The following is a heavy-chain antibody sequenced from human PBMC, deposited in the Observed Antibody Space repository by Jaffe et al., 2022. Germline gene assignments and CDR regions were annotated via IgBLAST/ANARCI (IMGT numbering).Heavy chain of an antibody. D-gene: IGHD3-3*01. CDR2: ITGGGAGT. CDR3: ARSEGGGVFDRYFYIDV. V-gene: IGHV3-23*01. CDR1: GFTFSSYA. J-gene: IGHJ6*03. Sequence: VQLLESGGGLVQPGGSLRLSCVASGFTFSSYAMTWVRQAPGKGLEWVSAITGGGAGTYYADSVKGRFTISRDKSKETLYLQMNSLRYEDTALYYCARSEGGGVFDRYFYIDVWGKGTTVTVSS.